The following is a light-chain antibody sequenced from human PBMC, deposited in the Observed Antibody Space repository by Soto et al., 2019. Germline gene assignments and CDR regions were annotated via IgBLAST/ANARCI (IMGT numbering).Light chain of an antibody. J-gene: IGKJ3*01. CDR3: QQRSNWPS. Sequence: EIVLTQSPATLSLSPGERATLSCRASQSVSSYLAWYQQKPGQAPRLLIYDASNRATGIPARFSGSGSGTDFTLTISSLEPEDFAVYYCQQRSNWPSFGPGPKVDMK. V-gene: IGKV3-11*01. CDR2: DAS. CDR1: QSVSSY.